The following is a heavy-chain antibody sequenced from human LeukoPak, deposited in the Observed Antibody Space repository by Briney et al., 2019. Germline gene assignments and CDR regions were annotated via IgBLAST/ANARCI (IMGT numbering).Heavy chain of an antibody. CDR2: ISGSGGST. CDR3: AKDWGYSSGWYTSRAFDI. V-gene: IGHV3-23*01. D-gene: IGHD6-19*01. Sequence: GGSLRLSCAASEFTFSSYGMSWVRQAPGKGLEWVSAISGSGGSTYYADSVKGRFTISRDNSKNTLFLQMNSLRAEDTAVYYCAKDWGYSSGWYTSRAFDIWGQGTMVTVSS. J-gene: IGHJ3*02. CDR1: EFTFSSYG.